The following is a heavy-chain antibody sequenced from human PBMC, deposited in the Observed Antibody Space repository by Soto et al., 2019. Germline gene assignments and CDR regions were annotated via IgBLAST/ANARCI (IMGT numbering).Heavy chain of an antibody. J-gene: IGHJ6*02. Sequence: QVQLVQSGAEVKKPGASVKVSCKASGYTFTRSGISWVRQAPGQGLEWMGWISAYNGDTNYAQTFQGRVTMTTDTSTRTVHMEGRSLRSDVTAVYYCAGHGVAPYYYYGTNVWGQGTSFTASS. V-gene: IGHV1-18*01. CDR1: GYTFTRSG. CDR2: ISAYNGDT. D-gene: IGHD5-12*01. CDR3: AGHGVAPYYYYGTNV.